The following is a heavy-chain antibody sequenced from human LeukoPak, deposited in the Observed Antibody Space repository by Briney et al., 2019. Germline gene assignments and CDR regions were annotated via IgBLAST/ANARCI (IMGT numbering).Heavy chain of an antibody. J-gene: IGHJ5*02. CDR1: GGTFSSYA. CDR3: ARAHSGYDSDWFDP. V-gene: IGHV1-69*13. Sequence: SVKVSCKASGGTFSSYAISWVRQAPGQGLEWMGGIIPIFGTANYAQKFQGRVTVTADESTSTAYMELSSLRSEDTAVYYCARAHSGYDSDWFDPWGQGTLVTVSS. CDR2: IIPIFGTA. D-gene: IGHD5-12*01.